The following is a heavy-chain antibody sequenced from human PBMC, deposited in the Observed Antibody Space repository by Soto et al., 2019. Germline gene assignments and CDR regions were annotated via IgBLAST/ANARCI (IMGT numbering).Heavy chain of an antibody. CDR1: GGSISSYY. CDR3: ARGGKYDYVWGSYRSHDAFDI. CDR2: TYYSGST. J-gene: IGHJ3*02. V-gene: IGHV4-59*01. Sequence: QVQLQESGPGLVKPSETLSLTCTVSGGSISSYYWSWIRQPPGKGLEWIGYTYYSGSTNYNPSLKSRVTISVDTSKNQFSLKLSSVTAADTAVYYCARGGKYDYVWGSYRSHDAFDIWGQGTMVTVSS. D-gene: IGHD3-16*02.